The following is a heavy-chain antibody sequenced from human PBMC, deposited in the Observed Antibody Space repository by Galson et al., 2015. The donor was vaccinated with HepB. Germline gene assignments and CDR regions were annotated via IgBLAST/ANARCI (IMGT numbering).Heavy chain of an antibody. J-gene: IGHJ3*02. D-gene: IGHD4-17*01. CDR1: GFTVSSNY. V-gene: IGHV3-9*01. Sequence: SLRLSCAASGFTVSSNYMSWVRQAPGKGLEWVSGISWNSGSIGYADSVKGRFTISRDNAKNSLYLQMNSLRAEDTALYYCARAHDYGDPDDAFDIWGQGTMVTVSS. CDR2: ISWNSGSI. CDR3: ARAHDYGDPDDAFDI.